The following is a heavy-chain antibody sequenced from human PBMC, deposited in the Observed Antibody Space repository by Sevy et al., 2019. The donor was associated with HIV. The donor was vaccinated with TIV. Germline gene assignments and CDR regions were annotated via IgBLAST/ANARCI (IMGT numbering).Heavy chain of an antibody. J-gene: IGHJ6*02. V-gene: IGHV3-30*03. Sequence: GGSLRLSCAASGFTFRDYGMHWVRQAPGKGLEWMAVISYDGSNKYYADSVKGRFTISRDNSKNTLYLQMNSLRAEDTAVYYCARGTGGMDVWGQGTTVTVSS. CDR3: ARGTGGMDV. CDR2: ISYDGSNK. D-gene: IGHD2-2*01. CDR1: GFTFRDYG.